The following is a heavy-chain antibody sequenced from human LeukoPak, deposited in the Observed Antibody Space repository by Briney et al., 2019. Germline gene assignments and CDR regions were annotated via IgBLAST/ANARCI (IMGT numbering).Heavy chain of an antibody. CDR1: GFTFSTYW. V-gene: IGHV3-74*01. J-gene: IGHJ3*02. Sequence: GSLRLSCAASGFTFSTYWMHWVRPAPGKGRVWVSRINSYGSSTNYADSVKGRFTISRDNAKNTVYLQMNSLSAEDTAMYYCTFSSYGDHVGVDAFDMWGQGTMVTVSS. CDR2: INSYGSST. D-gene: IGHD4-17*01. CDR3: TFSSYGDHVGVDAFDM.